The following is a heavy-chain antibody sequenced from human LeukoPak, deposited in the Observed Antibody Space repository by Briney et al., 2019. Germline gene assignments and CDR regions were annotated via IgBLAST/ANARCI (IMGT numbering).Heavy chain of an antibody. CDR3: AREGLAAAGLDY. Sequence: GGSMRLSCAASGFSFSSFSMNWVRQAPGKGLEWVSSISSSSGYKYYADSMKGRFTVSRDNAKNSLYLQMNSLRVEDTAVYFCAREGLAAAGLDYWGQGTLVTVSS. J-gene: IGHJ4*02. CDR2: ISSSSGYK. CDR1: GFSFSSFS. V-gene: IGHV3-21*01. D-gene: IGHD6-13*01.